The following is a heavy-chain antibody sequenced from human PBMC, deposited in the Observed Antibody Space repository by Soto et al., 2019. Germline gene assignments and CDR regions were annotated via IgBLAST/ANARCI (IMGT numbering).Heavy chain of an antibody. Sequence: PGGSLRLSCAASGFTFSSYAMHWVRQAPGKGLEWVAVISYDGSNKYYADSVKGRFTISRDDSKNTLYLQMNSLRVGDTAVYYCARITIRNDAYDIWGQGTMVTVSS. D-gene: IGHD3-3*01. CDR2: ISYDGSNK. CDR3: ARITIRNDAYDI. V-gene: IGHV3-30-3*01. CDR1: GFTFSSYA. J-gene: IGHJ3*02.